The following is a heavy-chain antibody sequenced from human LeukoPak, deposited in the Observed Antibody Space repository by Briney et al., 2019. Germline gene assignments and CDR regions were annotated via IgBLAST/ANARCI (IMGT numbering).Heavy chain of an antibody. CDR3: ARVIAVAGGVPPRYFDY. Sequence: PSETLSLTCTVSGGSISSYYWSWIRQPPGKGLEWIGYIYYSGSTNYNPSLKSRVTISVDTSKNQFSLKLSSATAADTAMYYCARVIAVAGGVPPRYFDYWGQGTLVTVSS. D-gene: IGHD6-19*01. CDR1: GGSISSYY. V-gene: IGHV4-59*01. J-gene: IGHJ4*02. CDR2: IYYSGST.